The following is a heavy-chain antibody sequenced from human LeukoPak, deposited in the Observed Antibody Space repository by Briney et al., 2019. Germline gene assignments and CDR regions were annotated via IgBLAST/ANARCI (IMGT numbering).Heavy chain of an antibody. D-gene: IGHD5-24*01. Sequence: GSLRLSCVASGFSFSSYHMSWVRQAPGKGLGCVAHIFPDGHQESCDASVRGRFTVSRDNAKNSVFLQMNSLRVEDTALYYCARWRWQQSEFDLWGQGALVTVSS. CDR1: GFSFSSYH. CDR2: IFPDGHQE. CDR3: ARWRWQQSEFDL. J-gene: IGHJ4*02. V-gene: IGHV3-7*01.